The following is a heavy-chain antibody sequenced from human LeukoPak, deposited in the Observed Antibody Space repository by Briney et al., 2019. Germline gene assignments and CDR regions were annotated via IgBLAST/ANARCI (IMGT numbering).Heavy chain of an antibody. CDR2: INHSGST. Sequence: PSETLSLTCAVYGGSFSGYYWSWIRQPPGKGLEWIGEINHSGSTNYNPSLKNRVTISVDTSKNQFSLELSSVTAADTAVYYCARVGYYYYYYMDVWGKGTTVTVSS. CDR1: GGSFSGYY. CDR3: ARVGYYYYYYMDV. J-gene: IGHJ6*03. V-gene: IGHV4-34*01.